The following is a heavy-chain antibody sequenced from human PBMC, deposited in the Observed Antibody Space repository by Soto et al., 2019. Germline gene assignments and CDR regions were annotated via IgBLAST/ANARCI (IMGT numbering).Heavy chain of an antibody. J-gene: IGHJ5*01. CDR3: ARDPKMSSDWIDS. Sequence: QVQLVESGGGVVQPGRSLRLSCAASGFTFSSFGMHWVRQAPGKGLEWVAVIWYDGSNKYYADSVKGRFTISRDNSKNTLYLQSNSLRAEDTAVYYCARDPKMSSDWIDSWGQGTLVTVSS. CDR1: GFTFSSFG. V-gene: IGHV3-33*01. D-gene: IGHD6-19*01. CDR2: IWYDGSNK.